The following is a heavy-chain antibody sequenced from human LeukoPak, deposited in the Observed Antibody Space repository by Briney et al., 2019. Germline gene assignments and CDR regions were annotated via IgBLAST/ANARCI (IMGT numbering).Heavy chain of an antibody. CDR3: AKDEGHSSLGYYYMDV. J-gene: IGHJ6*03. CDR2: IRYDGSNK. CDR1: GFTFSSYG. V-gene: IGHV3-30*02. D-gene: IGHD6-13*01. Sequence: GGSLRLSCAASGFTFSSYGMHWVRQAPGKGLEWVAFIRYDGSNKYYADSVKGRFTISRDNSKNTLYLQMNSPRAEDTAVYHCAKDEGHSSLGYYYMDVWGKGTTVTVSS.